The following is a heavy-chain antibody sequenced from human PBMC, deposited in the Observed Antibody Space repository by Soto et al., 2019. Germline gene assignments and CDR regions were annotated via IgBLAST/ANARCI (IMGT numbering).Heavy chain of an antibody. J-gene: IGHJ6*02. CDR1: GGSISSGGYS. CDR2: IYHSGST. Sequence: QLQLQESGSGLVKPSQTLSLTCAVSGGSISSGGYSWSWIRQPPGKGLEWIGYIYHSGSTYYNPSIKSRVTISVDRSKNQFSLKLSSVTAADTAVYYCARATFGTFGVVMDVWGQGTTVTVSS. CDR3: ARATFGTFGVVMDV. V-gene: IGHV4-30-2*01. D-gene: IGHD3-3*01.